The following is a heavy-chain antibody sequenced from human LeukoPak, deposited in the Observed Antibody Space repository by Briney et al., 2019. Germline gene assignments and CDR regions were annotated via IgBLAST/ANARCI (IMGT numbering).Heavy chain of an antibody. CDR3: ARHQWHYYYYMGV. CDR1: GGSISSSSYY. D-gene: IGHD6-19*01. V-gene: IGHV4-39*01. CDR2: IYYSGDT. J-gene: IGHJ6*03. Sequence: PSETLSLTCTVSGGSISSSSYYWGRIRQLPGKGLEWIGSIYYSGDTYYNPSLKSRRVTISVDTSKNQFSLRLSSVTAADTAVYYCARHQWHYYYYMGVWGKGSTVTVSS.